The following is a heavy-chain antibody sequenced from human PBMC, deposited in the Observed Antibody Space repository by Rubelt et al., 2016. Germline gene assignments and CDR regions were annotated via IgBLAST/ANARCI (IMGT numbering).Heavy chain of an antibody. CDR2: INTNTGNP. Sequence: QVQLVQSGSELKKPGASVKVSCKASGYTFTTYPMNWVRQAPGQGLEWMGWINTNTGNPTYAHGFTGRFVFSLDTSVSTAYLQISSLKAEDTAFYYCAGGARGLHPDLRAWGEGTLVTV. CDR3: AGGARGLHPDLRA. D-gene: IGHD5-24*01. V-gene: IGHV7-4-1*02. J-gene: IGHJ5*02. CDR1: GYTFTTYP.